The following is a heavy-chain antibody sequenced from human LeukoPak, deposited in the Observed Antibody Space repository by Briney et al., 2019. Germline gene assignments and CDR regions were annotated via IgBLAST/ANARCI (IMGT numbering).Heavy chain of an antibody. CDR2: VFRDGSA. V-gene: IGHV4-38-2*01. CDR1: GFSISSGYY. D-gene: IGHD3-22*01. CDR3: ARLTYSFNGSGYHYFDH. Sequence: SETLSLTCAASGFSISSGYYWGWIRQPPGKGLVWIGSVFRDGSAFYNPSLKSRVSLSVDTSTMKFSLRLTSVTAADTAVYYCARLTYSFNGSGYHYFDHWGQGALVSVSS. J-gene: IGHJ4*02.